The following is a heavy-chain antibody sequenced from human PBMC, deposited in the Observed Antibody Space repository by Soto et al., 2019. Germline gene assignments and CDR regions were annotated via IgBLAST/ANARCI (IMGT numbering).Heavy chain of an antibody. CDR3: AREGGYRDAFDI. CDR2: IIPILGIA. CDR1: GGTFSSYT. Sequence: QVQLVQSGAEVKKPGSSVKVSCKASGGTFSSYTISWVRQAPGQGLEWMGRIIPILGIANYAQKSQGRVTITADKSTSTAYMELSSLRSEDTAVYYCAREGGYRDAFDIWGQGTMVTVSS. J-gene: IGHJ3*02. V-gene: IGHV1-69*08. D-gene: IGHD5-12*01.